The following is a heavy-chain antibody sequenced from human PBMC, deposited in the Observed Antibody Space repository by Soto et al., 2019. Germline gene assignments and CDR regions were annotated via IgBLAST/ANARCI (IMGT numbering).Heavy chain of an antibody. V-gene: IGHV3-30*18. D-gene: IGHD1-26*01. CDR2: ISYDGSEK. CDR1: GFTFSSYG. CDR3: AKEEHRGSSFDY. J-gene: IGHJ4*02. Sequence: QVQLVESGGGVVQPGRSLRLSCAASGFTFSSYGMHWVRQAPGKGLEWVARISYDGSEKVYADSVKGRFTISRDNSKDTLYLQKNSLRAEDTAVFYCAKEEHRGSSFDYWGQGTLVTVSS.